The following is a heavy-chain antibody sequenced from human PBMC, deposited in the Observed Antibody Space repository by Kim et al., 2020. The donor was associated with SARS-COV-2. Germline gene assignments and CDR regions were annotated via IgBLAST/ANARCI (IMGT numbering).Heavy chain of an antibody. Sequence: GGSLRLSCAASGFTFNTYAMSWVRQAPGKGLEWVSAISDSGGYTPYADSMKGRFTISRDNSKNTLFLQMNSLRAEDTAVYYCARRGVATGFDYWGQGTLVIVSS. CDR3: ARRGVATGFDY. V-gene: IGHV3-23*01. D-gene: IGHD3-10*01. CDR1: GFTFNTYA. J-gene: IGHJ4*02. CDR2: ISDSGGYT.